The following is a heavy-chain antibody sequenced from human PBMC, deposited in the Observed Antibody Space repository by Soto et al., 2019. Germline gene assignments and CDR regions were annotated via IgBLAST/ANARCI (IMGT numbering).Heavy chain of an antibody. CDR3: AKGHGPGNYGMDV. Sequence: EVQLLESGGGLIQPGGSLRLSCAASGFTFSSYAMTWVRQAPGKGLEWVSAVSGRECNTYYADSVKGRFTVSRDSSKDTLSLKMNSLRAEDTAVYFCAKGHGPGNYGMDVWGPGTTVTVSS. V-gene: IGHV3-23*01. CDR1: GFTFSSYA. J-gene: IGHJ6*02. CDR2: VSGRECNT.